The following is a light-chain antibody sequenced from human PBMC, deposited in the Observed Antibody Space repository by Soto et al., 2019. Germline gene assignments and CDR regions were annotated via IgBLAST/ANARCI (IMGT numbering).Light chain of an antibody. CDR2: GAS. V-gene: IGKV3-20*01. CDR1: QSVSNNY. Sequence: EIALTQSPGPLSLSPGESASLSCRDSQSVSNNYLAWYQQKPGQAPRLLIYGASSRATGIPDRFSGSGSGTDFTLTISRLEPEDFAVYYCQQYGSSPSTFGQGTKVDIK. J-gene: IGKJ1*01. CDR3: QQYGSSPST.